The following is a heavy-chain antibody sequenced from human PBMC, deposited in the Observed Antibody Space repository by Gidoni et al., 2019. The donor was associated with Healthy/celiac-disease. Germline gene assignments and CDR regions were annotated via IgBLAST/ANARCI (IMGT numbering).Heavy chain of an antibody. V-gene: IGHV3-30-3*01. CDR1: GFTFSSYA. CDR2: ISYDGSNK. Sequence: QVQLVESGGGVVQPGRSLRLSCAASGFTFSSYAMHWVCQAPGKGLEWVAVISYDGSNKYYADSVKGRFTISRDNSKNTLYLQMNSLRAEDTAVYYCARDGRDIVVVVAAYYYYGMDVWGQGTTVTVSS. J-gene: IGHJ6*02. CDR3: ARDGRDIVVVVAAYYYYGMDV. D-gene: IGHD2-15*01.